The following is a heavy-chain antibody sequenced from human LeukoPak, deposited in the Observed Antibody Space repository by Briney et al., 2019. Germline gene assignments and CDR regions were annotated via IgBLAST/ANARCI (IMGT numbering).Heavy chain of an antibody. J-gene: IGHJ6*03. CDR2: IFYSGST. Sequence: SETLSLTCTVSGGSFSSSSYYWGWIRQPPGKGLEWIGTIFYSGSTYYNPSLKSRVTISVDTSKNQFSLRLSSVTAADTAVYYCARAVVNPSLYYYYYYYMDVWGKGTTVTISS. D-gene: IGHD4-23*01. CDR1: GGSFSSSSYY. V-gene: IGHV4-39*07. CDR3: ARAVVNPSLYYYYYYYMDV.